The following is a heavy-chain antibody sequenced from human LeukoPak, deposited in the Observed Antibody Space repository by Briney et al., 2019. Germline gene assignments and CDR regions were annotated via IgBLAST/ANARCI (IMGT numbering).Heavy chain of an antibody. Sequence: ASVKVSCKASGYTFTTYGISWVRQAPGQGLEWMGWISGYNGNTNYAQKLQGRVTMTTDTSTSTAYMELRSLRSDDTAVYYCARCPDPSYGDYVGTYYYYYYMDVWGKGTTVTVSS. D-gene: IGHD4-17*01. CDR3: ARCPDPSYGDYVGTYYYYYYMDV. CDR1: GYTFTTYG. V-gene: IGHV1-18*01. CDR2: ISGYNGNT. J-gene: IGHJ6*03.